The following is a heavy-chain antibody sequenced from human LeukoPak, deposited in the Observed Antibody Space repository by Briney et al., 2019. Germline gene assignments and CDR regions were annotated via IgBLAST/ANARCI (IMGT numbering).Heavy chain of an antibody. Sequence: GGSLRLSCAASGFTFSSYSMNWVRQAPGKGLEWVSSISGSSSYIYYADSVKGRFTISRDNAKNSLYLQMNSLRAEDTAVYYCASNPTVTPYYFDYWGQGTLVTVSS. J-gene: IGHJ4*02. CDR2: ISGSSSYI. CDR3: ASNPTVTPYYFDY. V-gene: IGHV3-21*01. D-gene: IGHD4-17*01. CDR1: GFTFSSYS.